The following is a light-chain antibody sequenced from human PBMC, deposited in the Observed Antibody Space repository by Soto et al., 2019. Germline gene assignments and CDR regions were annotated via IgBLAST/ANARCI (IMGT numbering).Light chain of an antibody. CDR2: DAS. V-gene: IGKV3-11*01. CDR3: QQRRDWPLT. Sequence: EIVLTQSPATLSLSPGERATLSCRASQSLSGQLAWYQQKPGQAPRLLIYDASNRATGIPARFSGSGSATDFTLTISSLEPEDFAVYFCQQRRDWPLTFGGGTKVDIK. J-gene: IGKJ4*01. CDR1: QSLSGQ.